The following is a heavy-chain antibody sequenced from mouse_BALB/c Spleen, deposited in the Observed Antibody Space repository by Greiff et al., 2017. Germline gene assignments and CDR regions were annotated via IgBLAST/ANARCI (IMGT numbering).Heavy chain of an antibody. Sequence: VQLQQPGAELVRPGASVKLSCKASGYTFTSYWINWVKQRPGQGLEWIGNIYPSDSYTNYNQKFKDKATLTVDKSSSTAYMQLSSPTSEDSAVYYCTRAYYRYDQAMDYWGQGTSVTVSS. J-gene: IGHJ4*01. CDR3: TRAYYRYDQAMDY. D-gene: IGHD2-14*01. CDR1: GYTFTSYW. V-gene: IGHV1-69*02. CDR2: IYPSDSYT.